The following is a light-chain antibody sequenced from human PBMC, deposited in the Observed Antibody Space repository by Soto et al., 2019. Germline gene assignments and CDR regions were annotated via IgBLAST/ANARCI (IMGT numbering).Light chain of an antibody. CDR1: QSVSGN. Sequence: EMVMTQSPATLSVSPGERATLSCRASQSVSGNLVWYQQKPGQAPRLLIYGASTRATGIPARFSGSGSGTEFTLTISSLQSEDFAVYYCQQYNNWLITFGQGTRLEIK. CDR2: GAS. J-gene: IGKJ5*01. V-gene: IGKV3-15*01. CDR3: QQYNNWLIT.